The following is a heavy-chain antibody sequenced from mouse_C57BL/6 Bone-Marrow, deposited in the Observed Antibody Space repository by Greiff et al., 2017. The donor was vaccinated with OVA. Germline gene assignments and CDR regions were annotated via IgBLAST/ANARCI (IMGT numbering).Heavy chain of an antibody. D-gene: IGHD1-1*01. J-gene: IGHJ2*01. CDR3: TGGSTTVNY. Sequence: EVQLQQSGAELVRPGASVKLSCTASGFNIKDDYMHWVKQRPEQGLEWIGWIDPENGDTEYASKFQGKATITADTSSNTAYLQLSSLTSEDTAVYYCTGGSTTVNYWGQGTTLTVSS. CDR2: IDPENGDT. CDR1: GFNIKDDY. V-gene: IGHV14-4*01.